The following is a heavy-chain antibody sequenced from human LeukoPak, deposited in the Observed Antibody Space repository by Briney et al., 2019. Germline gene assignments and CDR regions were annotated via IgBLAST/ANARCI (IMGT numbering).Heavy chain of an antibody. CDR1: GFTFSVFW. D-gene: IGHD3-16*01. J-gene: IGHJ4*02. V-gene: IGHV3-7*04. CDR3: ARNYD. Sequence: GGSLRLSCAASGFTFSVFWLSWVRQAPGKGLEWVANINQDGSEKYYVDSVKGRFTISRDNAKNSLDLQMNSLRDGDTAVYFCARNYDWGQGTLVTVSS. CDR2: INQDGSEK.